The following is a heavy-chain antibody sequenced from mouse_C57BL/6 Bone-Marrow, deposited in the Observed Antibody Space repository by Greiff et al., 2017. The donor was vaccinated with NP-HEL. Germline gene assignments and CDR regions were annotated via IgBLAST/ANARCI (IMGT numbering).Heavy chain of an antibody. D-gene: IGHD2-4*01. J-gene: IGHJ2*01. CDR2: IHPNSGST. V-gene: IGHV1-64*01. Sequence: QVQLQQSGAELVKPGASVKLSCKASGYTFTSYWMHWVKQRPGQGLEWIGMIHPNSGSTNYNEKFKSKATLTVDKSSSTAYMQLSSLTSEDSAVYYCARILYYDYDVNYFDYWGQGTTLTVSS. CDR1: GYTFTSYW. CDR3: ARILYYDYDVNYFDY.